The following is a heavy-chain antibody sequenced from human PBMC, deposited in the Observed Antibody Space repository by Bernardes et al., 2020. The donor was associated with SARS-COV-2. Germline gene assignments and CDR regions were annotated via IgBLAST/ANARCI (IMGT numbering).Heavy chain of an antibody. J-gene: IGHJ5*02. Sequence: SETLSLTCTVSGGSISSNSYYWGWIRQPKGKELEWIGSIYYSGSTYYNPSLKSRVTISVDTSKNQFSLKLSSVTAADTAVYYCARHGCSSTSCYWRNWFDPWGQGTLVTGSS. CDR1: GGSISSNSYY. CDR3: ARHGCSSTSCYWRNWFDP. D-gene: IGHD2-2*01. V-gene: IGHV4-39*01. CDR2: IYYSGST.